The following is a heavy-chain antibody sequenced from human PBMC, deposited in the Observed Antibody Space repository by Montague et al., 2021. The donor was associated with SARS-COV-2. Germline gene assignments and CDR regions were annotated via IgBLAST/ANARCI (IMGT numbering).Heavy chain of an antibody. J-gene: IGHJ6*02. D-gene: IGHD6-13*01. CDR1: GGSISSSTYY. Sequence: SETLSLTCTVSGGSISSSTYYWGWIRQPPGKGLEWIGSIHHSGXTXYXXXXETRVTISVDTSKNQFSLKLSSVTAADTAVFYCARHGYTKVLSGMDVWGQGITVTVSS. CDR3: ARHGYTKVLSGMDV. CDR2: IHHSGXT. V-gene: IGHV4-39*01.